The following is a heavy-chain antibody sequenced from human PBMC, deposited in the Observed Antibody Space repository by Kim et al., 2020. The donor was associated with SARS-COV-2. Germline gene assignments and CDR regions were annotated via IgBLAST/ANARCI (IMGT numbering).Heavy chain of an antibody. CDR3: AGVSTPTNIVVVPAALYYFDY. D-gene: IGHD2-2*01. CDR1: GGSVSSGSYY. V-gene: IGHV4-61*01. CDR2: IYYSGST. Sequence: SETLSLTCTVSGGSVSSGSYYWSWIRQPPGKGLEWIGYIYYSGSTNYNPSLKSRVTISVDTSKNQFSLKLSSVTAADTAVYYCAGVSTPTNIVVVPAALYYFDYWGQGTLVTVSS. J-gene: IGHJ4*02.